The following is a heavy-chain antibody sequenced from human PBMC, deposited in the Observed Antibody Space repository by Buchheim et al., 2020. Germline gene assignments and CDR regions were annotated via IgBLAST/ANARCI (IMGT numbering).Heavy chain of an antibody. Sequence: EVQLVESGGGLVQPGGSLRLSCAASGFTFSTYWMSWVRQAPGEGLEWVANIKQHGSETYYVDSVKGRFTISRDNAKNSLYLQMNSLRAEDTSIYYCARDYGGDNNTPNSFEYWGQGT. CDR1: GFTFSTYW. D-gene: IGHD1/OR15-1a*01. V-gene: IGHV3-7*01. CDR3: ARDYGGDNNTPNSFEY. J-gene: IGHJ4*02. CDR2: IKQHGSET.